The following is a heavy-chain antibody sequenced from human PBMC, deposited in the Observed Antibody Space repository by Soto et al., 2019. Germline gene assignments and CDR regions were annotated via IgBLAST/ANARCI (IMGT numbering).Heavy chain of an antibody. D-gene: IGHD2-15*01. CDR2: IIPIFGTA. V-gene: IGHV1-69*13. Sequence: SVKVSSKASGGTFSSYAISGVRQAPGQGLEWMGGIIPIFGTANYAQKFQGRVTITADESTSTAYMELSSLRSEDTAVYYCARSSGVVAATPRFDPWGQGTLVTVPS. CDR3: ARSSGVVAATPRFDP. J-gene: IGHJ5*02. CDR1: GGTFSSYA.